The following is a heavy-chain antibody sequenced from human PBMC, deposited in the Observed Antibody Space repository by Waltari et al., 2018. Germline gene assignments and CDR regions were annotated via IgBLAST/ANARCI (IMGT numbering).Heavy chain of an antibody. CDR2: AFFDGIKT. D-gene: IGHD3-10*01. J-gene: IGHJ5*02. CDR3: AKDAFGNTYLDH. V-gene: IGHV3-30*18. CDR1: GFSLSNFG. Sequence: QVQLVESGGGVVQPGMSLRLSCEASGFSLSNFGMHWVRQAPGKGLEWVALAFFDGIKTDYADSVRGRFTISRDNSKNTLYLDINNLRVDDTGIYYCAKDAFGNTYLDHWGQGTVVTVSS.